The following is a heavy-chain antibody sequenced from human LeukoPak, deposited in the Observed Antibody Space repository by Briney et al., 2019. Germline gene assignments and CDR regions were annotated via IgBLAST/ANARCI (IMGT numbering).Heavy chain of an antibody. J-gene: IGHJ4*02. CDR1: GFIFTNYW. CDR3: ARGGYSGSYYRFD. D-gene: IGHD1-26*01. V-gene: IGHV3-74*01. CDR2: IDKEGSAA. Sequence: GGSLRLSCVSSGFIFTNYWMHRVRQVPGKGPVWVGRIDKEGSAAFYAESVKGRFTISRDNVKSTVYLQMNSLTAEDTAVCHCARGGYSGSYYRFDWGQGTLVTVSS.